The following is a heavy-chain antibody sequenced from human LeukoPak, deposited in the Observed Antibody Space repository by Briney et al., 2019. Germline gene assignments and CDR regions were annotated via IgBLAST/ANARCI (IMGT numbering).Heavy chain of an antibody. J-gene: IGHJ4*02. CDR2: ISSNGGST. CDR1: GFTFSSYA. D-gene: IGHD5-24*01. V-gene: IGHV3-64*04. Sequence: SGGSLRLSCSASGFTFSSYAMHWVRQAPGKGLEYVSAISSNGGSTYYADSVKGRFTISRDNAKNSLYLQMNSLRDEDTAVYYCARTRWLQFGGFYYWGQGTLVTVSS. CDR3: ARTRWLQFGGFYY.